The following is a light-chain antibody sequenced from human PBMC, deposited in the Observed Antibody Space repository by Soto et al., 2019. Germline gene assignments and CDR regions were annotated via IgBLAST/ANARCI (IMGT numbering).Light chain of an antibody. V-gene: IGKV3-15*01. CDR3: QQYHNWPPIT. CDR1: QSVSSSY. CDR2: GAS. J-gene: IGKJ5*01. Sequence: EIVLKQSPGTLSLSPGERATLSCRASQSVSSSYLAWYQQKPGQAPTLLLYGASTRATGIPATFSGSGSGTEFTLTISNLQSEDFAVYFCQQYHNWPPITFGQGTRLEIK.